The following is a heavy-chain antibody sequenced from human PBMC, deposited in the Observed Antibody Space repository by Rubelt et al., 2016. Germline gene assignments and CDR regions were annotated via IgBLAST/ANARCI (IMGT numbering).Heavy chain of an antibody. CDR1: GFTFSSYS. CDR2: ISSSSSTI. Sequence: EVQLVESGGGLVQPGGSLRLSCAASGFTFSSYSMNWVRQAPGKGLEWVSYISSSSSTIYYADSVKGRFTISRDNAKNSLYLQMNSLRDEDTAVYYCAKDRERSMVVSILAGYWGQGTLVTVSS. D-gene: IGHD3-10*01. J-gene: IGHJ4*02. V-gene: IGHV3-48*02. CDR3: AKDRERSMVVSILAGY.